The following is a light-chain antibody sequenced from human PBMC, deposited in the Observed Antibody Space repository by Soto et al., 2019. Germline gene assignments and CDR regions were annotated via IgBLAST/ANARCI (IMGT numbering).Light chain of an antibody. J-gene: IGLJ2*01. CDR2: DDA. V-gene: IGLV3-21*02. CDR3: QVWDANTDHVV. Sequence: SYELTQPPSVSVAPGQTARLTCGGSNIGSKTVHWYQQKPGQAPVLVVYDDADRPSGIPERFSGSNYGNTAALTISRVEAGHEADYYCQVWDANTDHVVFGGGTKVTVL. CDR1: NIGSKT.